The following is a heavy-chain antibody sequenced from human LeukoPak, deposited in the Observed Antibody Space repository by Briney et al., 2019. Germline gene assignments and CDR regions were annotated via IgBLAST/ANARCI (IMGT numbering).Heavy chain of an antibody. Sequence: PGGSLRLSCAASGFTFSSYSMNWVRQAPGKRLEWVSSISSSSSYIYYADSVKGRFTISRDNAKNSLYLQMNSLRAEDTAVYYCARGVSLGYCTNGVCYFDYWGQGTLVTVSS. CDR1: GFTFSSYS. D-gene: IGHD2-8*01. CDR3: ARGVSLGYCTNGVCYFDY. CDR2: ISSSSSYI. J-gene: IGHJ4*02. V-gene: IGHV3-21*01.